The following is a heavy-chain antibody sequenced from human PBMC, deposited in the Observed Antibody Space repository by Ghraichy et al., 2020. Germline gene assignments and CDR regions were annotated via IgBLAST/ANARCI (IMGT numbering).Heavy chain of an antibody. CDR2: INSDGTYT. V-gene: IGHV3-74*01. Sequence: GGSLRLSCAASGFTFSNYWMHWVRRAPGKGLVWVSRINSDGTYTSYADSVRGRFTISRDNAKNSLYLQMNSLRAEDTAVYYCARESPRSEGVNSDSFDIWGQGTKVTVSS. CDR3: ARESPRSEGVNSDSFDI. CDR1: GFTFSNYW. D-gene: IGHD4-23*01. J-gene: IGHJ3*02.